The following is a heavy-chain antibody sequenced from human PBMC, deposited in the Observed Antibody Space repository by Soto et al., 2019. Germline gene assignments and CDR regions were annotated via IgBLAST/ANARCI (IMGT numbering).Heavy chain of an antibody. CDR1: GGSFSAYY. J-gene: IGHJ4*02. D-gene: IGHD3-3*01. CDR3: ARATATVLRSLEWSTIIPHYFDY. Sequence: KTSETLSLTCAVYGGSFSAYYWSWIRQPPGKGLEWIGEVNHSGSTNSNPSLKSRVSISLDTSKNQFSLKLSSVTAADTAVYYCARATATVLRSLEWSTIIPHYFDYWGQGTLVTVSS. CDR2: VNHSGST. V-gene: IGHV4-34*01.